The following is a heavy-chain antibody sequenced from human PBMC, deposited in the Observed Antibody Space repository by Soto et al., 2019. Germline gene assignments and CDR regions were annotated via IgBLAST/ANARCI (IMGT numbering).Heavy chain of an antibody. CDR1: GFTFEDCP. CDR2: ISGSGGAT. CDR3: ARTRTAFYRYYFDS. V-gene: IGHV3-23*01. J-gene: IGHJ4*02. Sequence: GGSQSLCSSTSGFTFEDCPISLVRPATGKGLEWVSGISGSGGATYYTDSVEGRFTISKDFSKNTVSLQMTGLRVDDTAVYYCARTRTAFYRYYFDSWGQGALVTFSS. D-gene: IGHD2-21*02.